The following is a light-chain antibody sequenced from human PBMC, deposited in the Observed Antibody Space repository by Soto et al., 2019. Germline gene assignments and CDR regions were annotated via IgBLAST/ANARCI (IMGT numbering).Light chain of an antibody. CDR2: GVS. Sequence: EIVLTQSPVTLSLSPGERATLSCRASQSVSSGHLAWYQQKPGQAPRLLIYGVSSRATGIPDRFSGSGSGTDFALTISTLEPEDFAVYYCQQYGSSPWTFGQGTKVDIK. J-gene: IGKJ1*01. CDR1: QSVSSGH. CDR3: QQYGSSPWT. V-gene: IGKV3-20*01.